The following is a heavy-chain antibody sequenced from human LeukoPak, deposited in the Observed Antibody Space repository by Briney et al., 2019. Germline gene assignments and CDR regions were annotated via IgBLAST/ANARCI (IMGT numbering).Heavy chain of an antibody. Sequence: SETLSLTCTVSGGSISSSSYYWGWIRQPPGKGLEWIGSIYYSGGTYYNPSLKSRVTISVDTSKNQFSLKLSSVTAADTAVYYCARATTDSGSYFDYWGQGTLVTVSS. CDR1: GGSISSSSYY. J-gene: IGHJ4*02. CDR3: ARATTDSGSYFDY. V-gene: IGHV4-39*01. CDR2: IYYSGGT. D-gene: IGHD1-26*01.